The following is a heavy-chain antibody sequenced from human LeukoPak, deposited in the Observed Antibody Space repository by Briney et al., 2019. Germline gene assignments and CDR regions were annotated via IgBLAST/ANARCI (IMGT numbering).Heavy chain of an antibody. D-gene: IGHD4-17*01. Sequence: GGSLRLSCVASGFTFSSYAMHWVRQAPGKGLEWVSLIEYDARNKYSADSVKGRFTISRDNAKNSLYLQMNSLRAEDTAVYYCARDPYMTTVTHIYWGQGTLVTVSS. CDR1: GFTFSSYA. J-gene: IGHJ4*02. V-gene: IGHV3-30*12. CDR3: ARDPYMTTVTHIY. CDR2: IEYDARNK.